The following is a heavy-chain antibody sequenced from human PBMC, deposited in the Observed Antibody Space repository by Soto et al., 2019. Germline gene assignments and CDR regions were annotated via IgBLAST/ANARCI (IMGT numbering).Heavy chain of an antibody. Sequence: SETLSLTCAVYGGSFSAYYWSWVRQPPGKGLEWIGEIIHSESTKYNPSLKSRVTISVATSKNQFSLKLSSVTAADTAVYYCARQRPTDGRWEFANYYGMDVWGQGTPVTVSS. J-gene: IGHJ6*02. CDR3: ARQRPTDGRWEFANYYGMDV. D-gene: IGHD1-26*01. V-gene: IGHV4-34*12. CDR1: GGSFSAYY. CDR2: IIHSEST.